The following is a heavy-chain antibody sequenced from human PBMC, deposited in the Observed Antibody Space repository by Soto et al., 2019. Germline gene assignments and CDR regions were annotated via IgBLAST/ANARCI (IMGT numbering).Heavy chain of an antibody. Sequence: GGSLRLSCAGSGFTFSSYAMSWVRQVPGKGLEWVSSISDAAGSAYYVDSVKGRFTISRDNSKKTLYLQMNSLRAEDSAVYYCARPYGGKIGDAPDLWGPGTMVTVSS. CDR2: ISDAAGSA. CDR1: GFTFSSYA. D-gene: IGHD4-17*01. J-gene: IGHJ3*01. CDR3: ARPYGGKIGDAPDL. V-gene: IGHV3-23*01.